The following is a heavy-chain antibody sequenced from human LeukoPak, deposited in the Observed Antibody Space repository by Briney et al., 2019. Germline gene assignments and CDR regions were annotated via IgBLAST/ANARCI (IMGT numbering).Heavy chain of an antibody. Sequence: GGSLRLSCAASGFTFSSYAIHWVRQAPGKGLEWVATIKPDGSAQYYVDTVKGRFTISRDNAKNSLFLQINSLRAEDTAVYYCANGGTYSSGPWGQGTLVTVSS. V-gene: IGHV3-7*01. CDR2: IKPDGSAQ. J-gene: IGHJ5*02. D-gene: IGHD3-22*01. CDR3: ANGGTYSSGP. CDR1: GFTFSSYA.